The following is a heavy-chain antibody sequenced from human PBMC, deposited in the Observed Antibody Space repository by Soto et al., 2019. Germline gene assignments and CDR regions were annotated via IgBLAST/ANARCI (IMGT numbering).Heavy chain of an antibody. CDR2: SYWDDDK. J-gene: IGHJ6*02. CDR1: AFSLRPGEVG. Sequence: SGPALVNPTQTRTLTWNLSAFSLRPGEVGVGWIHQPPGKALELLALSYWDDDKLYSASVRSGLTITKDPSKKQLVLTMSNLEPVDTATYYWIPRRCGRDCLQSYASYYHYGRGVWGQGTTVTVAS. D-gene: IGHD2-21*02. CDR3: IPRRCGRDCLQSYASYYHYGRGV. V-gene: IGHV2-5*02.